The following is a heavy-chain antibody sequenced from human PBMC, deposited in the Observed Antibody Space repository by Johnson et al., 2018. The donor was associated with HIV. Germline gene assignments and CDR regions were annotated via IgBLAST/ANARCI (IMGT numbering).Heavy chain of an antibody. CDR3: ARDQYDRGDGALDI. Sequence: QVQLVESGGGVVQPGGSLRLSCAASGFTFSSYGMHWDRQAPGTGLEWVAFIRYDGSNKYYVDSVKGRFTISRDNSKNTLYPQMNSLRTEDAAVYYCARDQYDRGDGALDIWGQGTMVTVSS. CDR2: IRYDGSNK. D-gene: IGHD5-24*01. J-gene: IGHJ3*02. CDR1: GFTFSSYG. V-gene: IGHV3-30*02.